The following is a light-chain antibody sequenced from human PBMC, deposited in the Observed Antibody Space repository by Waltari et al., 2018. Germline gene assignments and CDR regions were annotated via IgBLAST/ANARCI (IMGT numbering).Light chain of an antibody. CDR1: QGISTY. Sequence: DIQMTQSPSSLSASAGDRVTITCRASQGISTYLNWYQQKPGKVPKRLIYAASSLESGVPSRFSGSGSVTDFTLTISSLQPEDFATYYCLQYNSNPWTFGQGTKVEIK. CDR3: LQYNSNPWT. V-gene: IGKV1-17*01. CDR2: AAS. J-gene: IGKJ1*01.